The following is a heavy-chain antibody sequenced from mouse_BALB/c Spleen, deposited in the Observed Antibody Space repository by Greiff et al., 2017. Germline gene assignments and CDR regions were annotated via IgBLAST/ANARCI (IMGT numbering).Heavy chain of an antibody. CDR3: ARDSYDGYPWFAD. Sequence: EVKLLESGPSLVKPSQTLSLTCSVTGDSITSGYWNWIRKFPGNKLEYMGYISYSGSTYYNPSLKSRISITRDTSKNQYYLQLNSVTTEDTATYYCARDSYDGYPWFADWGQGTLVTVSA. CDR1: GDSITSGY. CDR2: ISYSGST. D-gene: IGHD2-3*01. J-gene: IGHJ3*01. V-gene: IGHV3-8*02.